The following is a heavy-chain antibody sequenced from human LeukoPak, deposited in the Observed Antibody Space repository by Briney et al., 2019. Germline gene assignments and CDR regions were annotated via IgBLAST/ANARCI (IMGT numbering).Heavy chain of an antibody. J-gene: IGHJ3*02. CDR1: GFTFSNYA. CDR2: ISSNGGST. Sequence: PGGSLRLSCAASGFTFSNYAMHWVRQAPGKGLEYVSAISSNGGSTYYANSVKGRFTISRDNSKNTLYLQMGSLRAEDMAVYYCARVYSSSWYDAFDIWGQGKMVTVSS. V-gene: IGHV3-64*01. D-gene: IGHD6-13*01. CDR3: ARVYSSSWYDAFDI.